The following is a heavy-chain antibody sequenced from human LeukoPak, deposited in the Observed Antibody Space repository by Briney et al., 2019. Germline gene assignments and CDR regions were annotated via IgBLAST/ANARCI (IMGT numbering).Heavy chain of an antibody. J-gene: IGHJ6*03. V-gene: IGHV4-4*07. D-gene: IGHD5-18*01. Sequence: SETLSLTCTVSGGSFSIYYWSWIRQPAGKGLQWIGRIYTSGSTNYNPSLKSRVTISVDTSKNQFSLKVSSVTAADTAVYYCARLPRPKIQRPNYSYYYMDVWGKGTTVTISS. CDR3: ARLPRPKIQRPNYSYYYMDV. CDR2: IYTSGST. CDR1: GGSFSIYY.